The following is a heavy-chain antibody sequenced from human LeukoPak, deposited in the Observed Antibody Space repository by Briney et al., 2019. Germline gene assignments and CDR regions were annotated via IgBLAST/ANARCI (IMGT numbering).Heavy chain of an antibody. J-gene: IGHJ6*02. Sequence: SQTLSLTCMGSGGSISSGSYYWLWMRQPAGKGLEWIGRIYTSGSTNYNPSLKSRVTITVDTSKNQFSLKLSSVAAADTAVYYCARSDYGMDVWGQGTTVTVSS. V-gene: IGHV4-61*02. CDR3: ARSDYGMDV. CDR1: GGSISSGSYY. CDR2: IYTSGST.